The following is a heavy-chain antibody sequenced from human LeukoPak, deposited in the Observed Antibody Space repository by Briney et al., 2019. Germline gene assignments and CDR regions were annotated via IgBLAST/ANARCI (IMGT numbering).Heavy chain of an antibody. V-gene: IGHV4-34*01. Sequence: KPSETLSLTCAVYGGSFSGYYWSWIRQPPGKGLEWIGEINHSGSTNYNPSLKSRVTISVDTSKNQFSLKLSSVTAADTAVYYCARGLSSGSYGPYYYYYGMDVWGQGTTVTVSS. CDR1: GGSFSGYY. D-gene: IGHD3-10*01. CDR2: INHSGST. J-gene: IGHJ6*02. CDR3: ARGLSSGSYGPYYYYYGMDV.